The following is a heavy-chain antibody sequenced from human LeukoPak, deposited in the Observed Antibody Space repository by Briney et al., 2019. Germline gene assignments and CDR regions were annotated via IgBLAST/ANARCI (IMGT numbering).Heavy chain of an antibody. CDR3: ARSGSYWDY. CDR2: QKQDGSEQ. Sequence: GGSLRLSCAASGFTFGIYYMTWVRQAPGKGLEWVANQKQDGSEQYYVDSVKGRFTISRDNAKNSLYLQVSSLRAEDTAVYYCARSGSYWDYWGQGTLVTVSS. V-gene: IGHV3-7*01. CDR1: GFTFGIYY. D-gene: IGHD1-26*01. J-gene: IGHJ4*02.